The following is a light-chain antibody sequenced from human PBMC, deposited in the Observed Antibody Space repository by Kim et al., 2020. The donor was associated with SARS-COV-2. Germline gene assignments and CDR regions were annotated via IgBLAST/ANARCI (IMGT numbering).Light chain of an antibody. CDR3: QQRSNWRGT. Sequence: SLSPGERATLPCRASQSVSSYLAWYQQKPGQAPRLLIYDASNRATGIPARFSGSGSGTDFTLTISSLEPEDFAVYYCQQRSNWRGTFGQGTKLEI. V-gene: IGKV3-11*01. J-gene: IGKJ2*01. CDR2: DAS. CDR1: QSVSSY.